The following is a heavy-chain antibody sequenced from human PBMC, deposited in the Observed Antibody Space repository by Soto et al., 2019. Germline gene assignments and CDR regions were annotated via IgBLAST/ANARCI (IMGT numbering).Heavy chain of an antibody. CDR1: GGSISSGGYY. J-gene: IGHJ2*01. CDR2: IYYSGST. Sequence: QVQLQESGPGLVKPSQTLSLTCTVSGGSISSGGYYWSWIRQHPGKGLEWIGYIYYSGSTYYNPSPKSRVTISVDTSKNQFSLKLSSVTAADTAVYYCARVRSPRIAAAGKGEGWYFDLWGRGTLVTVSS. D-gene: IGHD6-13*01. V-gene: IGHV4-31*03. CDR3: ARVRSPRIAAAGKGEGWYFDL.